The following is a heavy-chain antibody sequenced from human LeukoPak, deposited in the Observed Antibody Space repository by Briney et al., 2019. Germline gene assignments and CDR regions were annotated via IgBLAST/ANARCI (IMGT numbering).Heavy chain of an antibody. D-gene: IGHD6-19*01. V-gene: IGHV1-3*01. CDR2: INAANGNT. J-gene: IGHJ5*02. Sequence: EASVKVSCKTSGFTFTTYSMHWVRQAPGERLEWMGWINAANGNTQYSQEFQGRVTITRDTSASTAYMELSSLRSEDTAVYYCVRGAPIRVAVAATFDPWGQGTLVTVSS. CDR1: GFTFTTYS. CDR3: VRGAPIRVAVAATFDP.